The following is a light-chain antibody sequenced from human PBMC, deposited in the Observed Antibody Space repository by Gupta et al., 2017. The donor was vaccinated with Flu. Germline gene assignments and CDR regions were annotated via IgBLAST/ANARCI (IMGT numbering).Light chain of an antibody. CDR2: NRN. Sequence: RVTMSCSGSDSNIGNKFGYWYHQLPATEPNRLILNRNQRPSGVPDRFSCSTSDTYASPETSGLRSEDEADDFWAYSGASLSGWVFGGGTNVNVL. J-gene: IGLJ3*02. V-gene: IGLV1-47*02. CDR3: AYSGASLSGWV. CDR1: DSNIGNKF.